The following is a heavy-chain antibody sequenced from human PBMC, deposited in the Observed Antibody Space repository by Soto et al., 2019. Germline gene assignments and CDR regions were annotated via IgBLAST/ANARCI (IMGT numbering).Heavy chain of an antibody. CDR2: IYPCDSDT. D-gene: IGHD1-26*01. Sequence: GESLKISCKGSGYSFTSYWIGWVRQMPGKGLEWMGIIYPCDSDTRYSPSFQGQVTISAXXXIXXXYXQXXXLXASDTAMYYCARVGRYSGSFNWFDPWGQGTLFTAPQ. V-gene: IGHV5-51*01. CDR1: GYSFTSYW. CDR3: ARVGRYSGSFNWFDP. J-gene: IGHJ5*02.